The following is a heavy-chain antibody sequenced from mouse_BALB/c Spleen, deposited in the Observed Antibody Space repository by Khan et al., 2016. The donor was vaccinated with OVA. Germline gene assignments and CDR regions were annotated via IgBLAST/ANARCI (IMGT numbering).Heavy chain of an antibody. CDR3: AREWGAGFPY. J-gene: IGHJ3*01. V-gene: IGHV1-77*01. Sequence: QVQLKESGAELARPGASVKLSCKASGYTFTDYNINWVKQRTGQGLEWIGEIYPGSNNTYYNEKFKGKATLTADKSSSTAYMQLSSQTSDDSAVDFCAREWGAGFPYWGQGTLVTVSA. CDR1: GYTFTDYN. CDR2: IYPGSNNT.